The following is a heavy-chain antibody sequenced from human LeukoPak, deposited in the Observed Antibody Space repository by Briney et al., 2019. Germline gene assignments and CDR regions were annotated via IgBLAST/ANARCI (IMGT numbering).Heavy chain of an antibody. CDR2: IYYSGST. Sequence: SETLSLTCTVSGGSISSYYWSWIRQPPGKGLEWIGYIYYSGSTNYNPSLKSRVTMSVDTSKNQLSLKLSSVTAADTAVYYCARLGTTSGVFDSWGQGTLVTVSS. CDR1: GGSISSYY. CDR3: ARLGTTSGVFDS. D-gene: IGHD1-26*01. J-gene: IGHJ4*02. V-gene: IGHV4-59*12.